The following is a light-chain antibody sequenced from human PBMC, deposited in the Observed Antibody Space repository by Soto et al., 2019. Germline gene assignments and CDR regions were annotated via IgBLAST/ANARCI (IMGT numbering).Light chain of an antibody. CDR2: EGS. J-gene: IGLJ3*02. V-gene: IGLV2-23*01. Sequence: QSVLTQPASVSGSPGQSITISCTGTSSDVGSYNLVSGDQQHPVIAPKLMIYEGSTRPSGVSNRFSGSKSGNTAFLTISGLQAEDEADYYCCSYAGGTTLVFGGGTQLTVL. CDR1: SSDVGSYNL. CDR3: CSYAGGTTLV.